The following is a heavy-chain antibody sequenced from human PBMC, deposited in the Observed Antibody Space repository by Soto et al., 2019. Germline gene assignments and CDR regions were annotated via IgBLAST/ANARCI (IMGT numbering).Heavy chain of an antibody. CDR1: GFTFSYTV. CDR2: IRHDGSNE. J-gene: IGHJ4*02. Sequence: QVQLVESGGGVVQPGRSLRLSCATSGFTFSYTVMHWVRQAPGKGLEWVAVIRHDGSNEQYVDSVKGRFTISRDNSKNTVYLQMNSLTAEDTAVYYCLRDWGSGLGDYWGQGTLVTVSS. CDR3: LRDWGSGLGDY. V-gene: IGHV3-33*01. D-gene: IGHD7-27*01.